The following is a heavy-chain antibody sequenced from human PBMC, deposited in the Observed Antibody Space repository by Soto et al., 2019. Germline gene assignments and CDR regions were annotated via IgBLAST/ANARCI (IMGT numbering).Heavy chain of an antibody. D-gene: IGHD3-3*01. Sequence: PGGSLRLSCAASGFIFRSYGMHWVRQAPGKGLEWVAMIWYDGSKEYYVDSVKGRFTISRDNSKNALFLEMNSLTAEDTAIYYCARDGSGPQVRYFDLWGRGTLVTVSS. CDR2: IWYDGSKE. J-gene: IGHJ2*01. CDR1: GFIFRSYG. CDR3: ARDGSGPQVRYFDL. V-gene: IGHV3-33*01.